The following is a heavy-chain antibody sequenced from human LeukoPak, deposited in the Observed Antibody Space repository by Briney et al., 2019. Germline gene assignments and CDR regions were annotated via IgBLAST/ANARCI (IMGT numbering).Heavy chain of an antibody. CDR3: ARAGMTGTPDY. V-gene: IGHV3-7*01. D-gene: IGHD3-9*01. CDR2: IKEDGSAT. CDR1: GFTFSNFW. J-gene: IGHJ4*02. Sequence: PGGSLRLSCEVPGFTFSNFWMTWVRQAPGKGLEWVANIKEDGSATYYVDSVKGRFTLSRDNARSVLYLQMKYVGVDDTAVYYCARAGMTGTPDYWGQGTLVTVSS.